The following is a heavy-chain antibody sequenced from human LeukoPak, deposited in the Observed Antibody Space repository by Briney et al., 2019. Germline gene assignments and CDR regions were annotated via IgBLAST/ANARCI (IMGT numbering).Heavy chain of an antibody. V-gene: IGHV3-21*01. J-gene: IGHJ3*02. CDR1: GFTFSSYT. CDR3: ARGPQLHDAFDI. Sequence: PGGSLRLSCATSGFTFSSYTMNWVRQAPGKGLEWVSSISSSSSYIYYAESVKGRFPISRDDAKNSLYLQMNSLRAEDTAVYYCARGPQLHDAFDIWGQGTMVTVSS. CDR2: ISSSSSYI. D-gene: IGHD1-26*01.